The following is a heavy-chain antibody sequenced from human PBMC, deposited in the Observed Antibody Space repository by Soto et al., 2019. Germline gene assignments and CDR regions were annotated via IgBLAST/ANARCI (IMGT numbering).Heavy chain of an antibody. CDR1: GFTFSSYA. V-gene: IGHV3-23*01. CDR2: ISGSGDST. J-gene: IGHJ1*01. Sequence: GGSLRLSCAASGFTFSSYAMSWVRQAPGKGLKWVSGISGSGDSTYYADSVKGRFTISRDNSKNTLYLQMNSPRAEDTAVYYCAKGVPGIAVAGTGYFQHWGQGTLVTVSS. D-gene: IGHD6-19*01. CDR3: AKGVPGIAVAGTGYFQH.